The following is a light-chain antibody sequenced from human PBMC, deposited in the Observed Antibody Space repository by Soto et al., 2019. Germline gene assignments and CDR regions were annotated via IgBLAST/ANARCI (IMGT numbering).Light chain of an antibody. V-gene: IGKV3-20*01. CDR3: QHYGSSRGT. Sequence: EIVLTQSPGTLSLSPGERATLSCRASQSVSSSYLAWYQQKPGQAPRLLIYGASSRATGIPDRFSGTGSGTDFTLTIRRLDPKDFSVYYCQHYGSSRGTFGQPPHVQFK. CDR2: GAS. J-gene: IGKJ1*01. CDR1: QSVSSSY.